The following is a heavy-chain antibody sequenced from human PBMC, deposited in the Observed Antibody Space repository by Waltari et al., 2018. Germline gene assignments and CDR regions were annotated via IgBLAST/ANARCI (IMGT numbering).Heavy chain of an antibody. J-gene: IGHJ1*01. D-gene: IGHD3-16*02. V-gene: IGHV4-30-2*01. Sequence: QLQLQESGSGLVKPSQTLSLTCPVPGGSISSGGYSWNWIRKPPGKGLEWIGYIYHSGSTYYNPSLKSRVTISVDRSKNQFSLKLSSVTAADTAVYYCASTITFGGVIAAEYFQHWGQGTLVTVSS. CDR2: IYHSGST. CDR1: GGSISSGGYS. CDR3: ASTITFGGVIAAEYFQH.